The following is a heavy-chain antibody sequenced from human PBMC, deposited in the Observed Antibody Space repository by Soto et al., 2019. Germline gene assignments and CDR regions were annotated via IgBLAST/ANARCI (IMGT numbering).Heavy chain of an antibody. V-gene: IGHV4-59*08. CDR3: ARVPDV. D-gene: IGHD2-2*01. J-gene: IGHJ6*02. CDR2: IYYSGST. CDR1: GGPISSYY. Sequence: SETLSLTCTVSGGPISSYYWSWIRQPPGKGLEWIGYIYYSGSTNYNPSLKSRVTISVDTSKNQFSLKLSSVTAADTAVYYCARVPDVWGQGTTVTVSS.